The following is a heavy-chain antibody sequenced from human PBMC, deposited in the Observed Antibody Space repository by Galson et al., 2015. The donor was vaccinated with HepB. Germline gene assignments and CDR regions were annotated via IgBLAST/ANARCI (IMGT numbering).Heavy chain of an antibody. CDR1: GFTFSGSA. J-gene: IGHJ4*02. V-gene: IGHV3-73*01. CDR2: IRSKANSYAT. CDR3: TRTYYDYIWGSQTLSY. D-gene: IGHD3-16*01. Sequence: SLRLSCAASGFTFSGSAMHWVRQASGKGLEWVGRIRSKANSYATAYAASVKGRFTISRDDSKNTAYLQINSLKTEDTAVYYCTRTYYDYIWGSQTLSYWGQGTLVTVSS.